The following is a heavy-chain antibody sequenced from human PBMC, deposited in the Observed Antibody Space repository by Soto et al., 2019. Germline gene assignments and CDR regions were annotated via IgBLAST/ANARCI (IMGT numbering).Heavy chain of an antibody. D-gene: IGHD2-15*01. J-gene: IGHJ6*02. V-gene: IGHV4-59*13. CDR2: IYYSGST. CDR1: GGSISSYY. Sequence: SETLSLTCTVSGGSISSYYWSWIRQPPGKGLEWIGYIYYSGSTNYNPSLKSRVTISVDTSKNQFSLKLSSVTAADTAVYYCARVGYCSGGSCYFSYYYGMDVWGQGTTVTVSS. CDR3: ARVGYCSGGSCYFSYYYGMDV.